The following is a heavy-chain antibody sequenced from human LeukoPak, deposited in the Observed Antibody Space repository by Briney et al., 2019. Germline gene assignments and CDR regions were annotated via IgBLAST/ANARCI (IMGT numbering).Heavy chain of an antibody. CDR1: GGSFSGYF. Sequence: SETLSLTCAVYGGSFSGYFWSWIRQPPGKGLEWIGEINHSGSTNYNPSLKSRVTISVDTSKNQFSLKLSSVTAADTAVYYCARHGHYDFWRELYYYYYSMDVWAKGPRSPSP. V-gene: IGHV4-34*01. D-gene: IGHD3-3*01. CDR3: ARHGHYDFWRELYYYYYSMDV. CDR2: INHSGST. J-gene: IGHJ6*03.